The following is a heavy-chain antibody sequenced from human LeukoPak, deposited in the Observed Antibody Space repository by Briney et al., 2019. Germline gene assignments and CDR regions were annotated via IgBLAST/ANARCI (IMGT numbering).Heavy chain of an antibody. V-gene: IGHV4-38-2*02. CDR3: ARDRRYDSSGYPGEDFDY. CDR2: IYHSGST. D-gene: IGHD3-22*01. J-gene: IGHJ4*02. CDR1: GYSISSGYY. Sequence: SETLSLTCAVSGYSISSGYYWGWIRQPPRKGLEWIGSIYHSGSTYYNPSLKSRVTISVDTSKNQFSLKLSSVTAADTAVYYCARDRRYDSSGYPGEDFDYWGQGTLVTVSS.